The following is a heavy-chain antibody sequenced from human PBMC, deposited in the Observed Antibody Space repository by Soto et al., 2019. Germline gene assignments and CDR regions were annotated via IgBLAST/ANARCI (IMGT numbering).Heavy chain of an antibody. CDR3: ARDTSGGYYYYGMDV. J-gene: IGHJ6*02. V-gene: IGHV4-31*03. D-gene: IGHD3-10*01. CDR1: GGSISSGGYY. Sequence: TLSLTCTVSGGSISSGGYYWSWIRQHPGKGLEWIGYIYYSGSTYYNPSLKSRVTISVDTSKNQFSLKLSSVTAADTAVYYCARDTSGGYYYYGMDVWGQGTTVTVSS. CDR2: IYYSGST.